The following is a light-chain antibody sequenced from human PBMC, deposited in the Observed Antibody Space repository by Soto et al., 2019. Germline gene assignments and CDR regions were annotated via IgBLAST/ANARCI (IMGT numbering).Light chain of an antibody. CDR3: QQSYDGPRT. V-gene: IGKV1-39*01. CDR2: AAS. J-gene: IGKJ1*01. CDR1: QNINSY. Sequence: DIQMTQSPSSLSASVGDRVTITCRASQNINSYLNWYQQKPGKAPNLLIYAASSLQSGVPSRFSGSGSATDFSLTISSLQPEDFAIYYCQQSYDGPRTFGQGIKVEIK.